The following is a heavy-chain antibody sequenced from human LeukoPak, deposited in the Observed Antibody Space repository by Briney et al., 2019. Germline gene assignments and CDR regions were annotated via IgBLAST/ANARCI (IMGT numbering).Heavy chain of an antibody. D-gene: IGHD1-26*01. CDR2: ISAYNGNT. CDR1: GYTFTSYG. J-gene: IGHJ6*02. CDR3: ARVFLALASAGATVHYYYGMDV. V-gene: IGHV1-18*01. Sequence: GASVKVSCKASGYTFTSYGISWVRQAPGQGLEWMGWISAYNGNTNYAQKLQGRVTMTTDTSTSTAYMELRSLRSDDTAVYYCARVFLALASAGATVHYYYGMDVWGQGTTVTVSS.